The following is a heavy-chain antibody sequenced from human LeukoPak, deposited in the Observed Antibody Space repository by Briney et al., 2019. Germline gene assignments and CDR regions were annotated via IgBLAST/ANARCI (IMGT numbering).Heavy chain of an antibody. J-gene: IGHJ3*02. Sequence: PSGTLSLTCAVSGGSISSSNWWSWVRQPPGKGLEWIGEIYHSGSTNYNPSLKSRVTISVDKSKNQFSLKLSSVTAADTAVYYCARGGYCSSTSCSRGDAFDIWGQGTMVTVSS. CDR1: GGSISSSNW. CDR3: ARGGYCSSTSCSRGDAFDI. D-gene: IGHD2-2*03. V-gene: IGHV4-4*02. CDR2: IYHSGST.